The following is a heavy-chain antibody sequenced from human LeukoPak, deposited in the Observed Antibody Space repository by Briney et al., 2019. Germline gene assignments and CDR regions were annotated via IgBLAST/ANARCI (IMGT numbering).Heavy chain of an antibody. V-gene: IGHV7-4-1*02. Sequence: ASVKVSCKASGYTFTSYAINWVRQAPGQGLERMGWINTNTGNPTYAQGFTGRFVFSLDTSVNTAYLQISSLKTEDTAVYYCAKVQGYCSETSCYPDYWGQGTLVTVSS. CDR2: INTNTGNP. D-gene: IGHD2-2*01. CDR1: GYTFTSYA. CDR3: AKVQGYCSETSCYPDY. J-gene: IGHJ4*02.